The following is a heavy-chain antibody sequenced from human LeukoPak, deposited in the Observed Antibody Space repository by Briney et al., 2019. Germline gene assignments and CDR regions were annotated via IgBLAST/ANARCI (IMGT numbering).Heavy chain of an antibody. Sequence: SETLSLTCTVSGGSISGYYWSWIRQPPGKGLEWIGYIYYSGSTNYNPSFKSRVTISVDMSKSQFSLKLSSVTAADTAVYYCARSGTMTTVIPFDYWGQGTLVTVSS. CDR2: IYYSGST. CDR3: ARSGTMTTVIPFDY. J-gene: IGHJ4*02. CDR1: GGSISGYY. D-gene: IGHD4-11*01. V-gene: IGHV4-59*08.